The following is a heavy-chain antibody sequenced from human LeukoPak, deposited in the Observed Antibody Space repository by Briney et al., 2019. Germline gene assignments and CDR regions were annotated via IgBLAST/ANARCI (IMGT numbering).Heavy chain of an antibody. CDR2: IRYDGSDK. J-gene: IGHJ5*02. CDR1: GFTFYSHG. CDR3: VKDHFNSSSWSPFDP. D-gene: IGHD6-13*01. Sequence: GGSLRLSCATSGFTFYSHGMHWVRQAPGKGLEWVTFIRYDGSDKYHVDSVRGRFTVSRDNSKNTLYLQLTSLTTEDTALYYCVKDHFNSSSWSPFDPGGQGTLVTVPS. V-gene: IGHV3-30*02.